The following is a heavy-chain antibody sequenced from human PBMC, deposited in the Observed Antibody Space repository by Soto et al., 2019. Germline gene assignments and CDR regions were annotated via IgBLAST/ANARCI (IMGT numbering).Heavy chain of an antibody. CDR3: ARSEAVLRRQNYYYCYGMDV. Sequence: ASVKVSCKASGYTFTSYYVHWVRQAPGQGLEWMGWINPNTGGTNYAQKFQGWVTMTRDTSISTAYMELSRLRSDDTAMYYCARSEAVLRRQNYYYCYGMDVWGQGTTVTVSS. J-gene: IGHJ6*02. CDR1: GYTFTSYY. CDR2: INPNTGGT. V-gene: IGHV1-2*04. D-gene: IGHD4-17*01.